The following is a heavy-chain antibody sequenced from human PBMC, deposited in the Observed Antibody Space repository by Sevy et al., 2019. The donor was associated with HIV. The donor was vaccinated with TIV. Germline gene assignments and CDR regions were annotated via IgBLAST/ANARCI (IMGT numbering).Heavy chain of an antibody. CDR2: IRYDGSTE. CDR3: AKGLGMVQGALLSDDI. J-gene: IGHJ3*02. CDR1: GFTFRSYG. V-gene: IGHV3-30*02. Sequence: GGSLRLSCAASGFTFRSYGMHWVRQAPGKGLEWVAFIRYDGSTEYYADSVKGRFTISSDNSKNTLYLQMNSLRGDDTSLYYCAKGLGMVQGALLSDDIWGQGTMVTVSS. D-gene: IGHD3-10*01.